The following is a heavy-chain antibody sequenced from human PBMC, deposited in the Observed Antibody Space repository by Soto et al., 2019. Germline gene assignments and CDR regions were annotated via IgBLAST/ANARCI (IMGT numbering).Heavy chain of an antibody. D-gene: IGHD3-3*01. CDR2: INAGNGNT. J-gene: IGHJ5*02. CDR3: ARDPSYYDFWSGYSNWFDP. Sequence: ASVKVSCKASGYTFTSYAMHWVRQAPGQRLEWMGWINAGNGNTKYSQKFQGRVTITRDTSASTAYMELSSLRSEDTAVYYCARDPSYYDFWSGYSNWFDPWGQGTLVTVSS. CDR1: GYTFTSYA. V-gene: IGHV1-3*01.